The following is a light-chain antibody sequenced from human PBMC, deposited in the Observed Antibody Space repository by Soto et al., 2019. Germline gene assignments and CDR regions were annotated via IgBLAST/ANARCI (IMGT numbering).Light chain of an antibody. CDR1: QSVSSSY. CDR2: GAS. CDR3: QQYGSSPT. J-gene: IGKJ1*01. Sequence: EIVWTQSPGTLPLSPGERATLSCRASQSVSSSYLAWYQQKPGQAPRLLIYGASSRATGIPDRFSGSGSGTDFTLTISRLEPEDFAVYYCQQYGSSPTFGQGTKVEIK. V-gene: IGKV3-20*01.